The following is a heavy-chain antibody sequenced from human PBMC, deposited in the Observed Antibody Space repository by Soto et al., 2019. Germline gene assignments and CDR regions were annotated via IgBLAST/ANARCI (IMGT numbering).Heavy chain of an antibody. CDR3: ARGANYDSSGYPPPFDY. Sequence: SETLSLTCTVSGGSISSSSYYWGWIRQPPGKGLEWIGSIYYSGSTYYNPSLKSRVTISVDTSKNQFSLKLSSVTAAVTAVYYCARGANYDSSGYPPPFDYWGQGTLVTVSS. CDR1: GGSISSSSYY. J-gene: IGHJ4*02. CDR2: IYYSGST. V-gene: IGHV4-39*01. D-gene: IGHD3-22*01.